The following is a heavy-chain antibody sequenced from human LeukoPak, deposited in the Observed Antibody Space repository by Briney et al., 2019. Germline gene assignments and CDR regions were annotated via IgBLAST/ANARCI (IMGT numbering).Heavy chain of an antibody. CDR1: GYTFTGYY. Sequence: ASVKVSCKASGYTFTGYYIHWVRQAPGQGLEWMGWINPNNGGTNYAQKFQGRVTMTRDTSISTAYMELSSLRSDDTAVYYCARDGRGSRSSWFDPWGQGTLVIVSS. V-gene: IGHV1-2*02. CDR3: ARDGRGSRSSWFDP. CDR2: INPNNGGT. D-gene: IGHD3-10*01. J-gene: IGHJ5*02.